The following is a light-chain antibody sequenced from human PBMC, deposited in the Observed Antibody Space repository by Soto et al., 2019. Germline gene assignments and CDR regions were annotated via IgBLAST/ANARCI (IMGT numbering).Light chain of an antibody. J-gene: IGLJ1*01. CDR1: SSDVGGYNY. Sequence: QSALTQPPSASGSPGQSVTISCTGTSSDVGGYNYVSWYQQHPGKAPRLMIYEVSMRPSGVPDRFSGSKSGNTASLTVSGLQAEDEADYYCSSYADRNNYVFGTGTQLTVL. CDR3: SSYADRNNYV. V-gene: IGLV2-8*01. CDR2: EVS.